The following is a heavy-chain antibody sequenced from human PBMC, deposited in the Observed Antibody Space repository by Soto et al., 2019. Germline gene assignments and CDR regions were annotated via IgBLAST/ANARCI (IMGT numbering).Heavy chain of an antibody. CDR3: ARGAPPVDTAMVTTPLDHYYGMDV. J-gene: IGHJ6*02. D-gene: IGHD5-18*01. CDR1: GFTFSSYA. CDR2: ISYDGSNK. V-gene: IGHV3-30-3*01. Sequence: PGGSLRLSCAASGFTFSSYAMHWVRQAPGKGLEWEAVISYDGSNKYYADSVKGRFTISRDNSKNTLYLQMNSLRAEDTAVYYCARGAPPVDTAMVTTPLDHYYGMDVWGQGTTVTVSS.